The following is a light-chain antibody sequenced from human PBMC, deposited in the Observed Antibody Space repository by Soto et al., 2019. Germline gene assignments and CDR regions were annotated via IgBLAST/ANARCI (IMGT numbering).Light chain of an antibody. Sequence: EIVLTQSPGTLSLSPGERATLSCRASQSVSSTYLAWYQHKPGQAPRLLIYDTSSRAAGIPDRFSGSGSATDFTHTISRLEPEDFAVYYCQQYGRTPYTFGQGTKLDIK. V-gene: IGKV3-20*01. CDR2: DTS. CDR3: QQYGRTPYT. CDR1: QSVSSTY. J-gene: IGKJ2*01.